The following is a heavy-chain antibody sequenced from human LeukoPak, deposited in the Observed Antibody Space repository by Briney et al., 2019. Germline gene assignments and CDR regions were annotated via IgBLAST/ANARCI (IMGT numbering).Heavy chain of an antibody. J-gene: IGHJ4*02. CDR1: GFSFSDYY. Sequence: PGGSLRLSCAASGFSFSDYYMTWIRQAPGKGLEWVSAISGGGDYIYYADSVKGRFTISRDNSKNTLYLQMNSLRAEDTAVYYCAKEQLTVGPSYLDYWGQGTLVTVSS. D-gene: IGHD1-26*01. V-gene: IGHV3-23*01. CDR3: AKEQLTVGPSYLDY. CDR2: ISGGGDYI.